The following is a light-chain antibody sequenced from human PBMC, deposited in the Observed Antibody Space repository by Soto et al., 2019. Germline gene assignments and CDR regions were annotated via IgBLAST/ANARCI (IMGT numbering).Light chain of an antibody. CDR1: SSNIGAGYD. CDR3: QSYDSSLSGSWVV. J-gene: IGLJ2*01. Sequence: QSVLTQPPSVSGSPGQRVTISCTGSSSNIGAGYDVHWYQQLPGTAPKLLIYGNSNRTSGVPDRFSGSKSGTSASLAITGLQAEDEADYYCQSYDSSLSGSWVVFGGGTKLTVL. V-gene: IGLV1-40*01. CDR2: GNS.